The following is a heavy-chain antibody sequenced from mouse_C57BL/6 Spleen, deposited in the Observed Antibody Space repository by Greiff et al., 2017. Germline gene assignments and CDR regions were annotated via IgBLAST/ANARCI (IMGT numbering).Heavy chain of an antibody. CDR1: GYTFTDYT. J-gene: IGHJ3*01. D-gene: IGHD2-3*01. Sequence: VKLQESDAELVKPGASVKISCKVSGYTFTDYTIHWMKQRPEQGLDWIGYIYPCVGSTNYNEKVKGKATLTADTSSRTAFLQLNSLTPADSAVYFCARSLYDGYLFAYWGQGTLVTVSA. CDR3: ARSLYDGYLFAY. V-gene: IGHV1-78*01. CDR2: IYPCVGST.